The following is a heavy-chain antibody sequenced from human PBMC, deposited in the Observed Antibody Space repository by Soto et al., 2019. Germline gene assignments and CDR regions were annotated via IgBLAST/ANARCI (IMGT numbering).Heavy chain of an antibody. CDR1: GFTFSSYG. J-gene: IGHJ3*02. V-gene: IGHV3-30*18. CDR2: ISYDGSDK. CDR3: ANPKGVDYYDSSPDAFDI. D-gene: IGHD3-22*01. Sequence: GSMRLSSAASGFTFSSYGIHWVRQAPGKGLEWVAVISYDGSDKYYADSVKGRFTISRDNSKNTLYLQMNSLRAEDTAVYYCANPKGVDYYDSSPDAFDIWGQGTMVTVSS.